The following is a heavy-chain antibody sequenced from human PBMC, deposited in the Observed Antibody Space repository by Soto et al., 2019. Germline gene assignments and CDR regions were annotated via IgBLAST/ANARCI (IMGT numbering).Heavy chain of an antibody. Sequence: QVQLVESGGGVVQPGRSLRLSCAASGLTLRSYAMHWVRQAPGKGLDWVAAISYDGSNKYYADSVKGRFTVSRDISKNTLFLQMNSLRGEDTAVYYCAREEINGLMVYWGQGTLVTVSS. CDR1: GLTLRSYA. D-gene: IGHD2-8*01. CDR3: AREEINGLMVY. V-gene: IGHV3-30-3*01. CDR2: ISYDGSNK. J-gene: IGHJ4*02.